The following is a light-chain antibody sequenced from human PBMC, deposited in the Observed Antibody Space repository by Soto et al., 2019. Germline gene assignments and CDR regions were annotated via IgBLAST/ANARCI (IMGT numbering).Light chain of an antibody. CDR2: GAS. V-gene: IGKV3D-15*01. Sequence: EIVMTQYTDTLSVSPGESASLSCRSSQSVSSNLAWYQQKPGQAPRLLIYGASTRATGIPVRFSGSGSGTEFTLTISGLQSEDFAVYYCQQYNNRPPITFGQGTRL. J-gene: IGKJ5*01. CDR3: QQYNNRPPIT. CDR1: QSVSSN.